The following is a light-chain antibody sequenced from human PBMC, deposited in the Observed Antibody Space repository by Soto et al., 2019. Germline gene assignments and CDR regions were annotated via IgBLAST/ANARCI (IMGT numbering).Light chain of an antibody. V-gene: IGKV1-5*01. CDR2: DAS. J-gene: IGKJ3*01. CDR1: QTIGSW. Sequence: DIQMTQSPSTLSASVGDRVTVTCRASQTIGSWLAWYQQKPGRAPKLLIFDASSLESGVPSRFSGNGSGTDFTFTISSLQPEDVATYYCQKCDYLPIFGPGTTVDFK. CDR3: QKCDYLPI.